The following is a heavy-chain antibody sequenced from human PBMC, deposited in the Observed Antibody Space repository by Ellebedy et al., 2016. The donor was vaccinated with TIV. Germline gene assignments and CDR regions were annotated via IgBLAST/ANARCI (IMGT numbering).Heavy chain of an antibody. CDR2: MNPHSGNT. CDR3: SRGDY. CDR1: GYTFTSYD. V-gene: IGHV1-8*01. Sequence: AASVKVSCKASGYTFTSYDINWARQATGQGLEWVGSMNPHSGNTDYAQKLQGRVTLTRDTSVTTAYLELSSLRSDDTAVYYCSRGDYWGQGTLVTVSS. J-gene: IGHJ4*02.